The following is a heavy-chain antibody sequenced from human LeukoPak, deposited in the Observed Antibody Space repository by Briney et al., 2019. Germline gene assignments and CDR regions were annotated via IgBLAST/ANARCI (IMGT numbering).Heavy chain of an antibody. Sequence: PGGSLRLSCAASGFTFSSYSMNWVRQAPGKGLEWVSSISSSSSYIYYADSVKGRFTISRDNAKNSLYLQMNSLRAEDTAVYYCARGGSGSYFYYYYMDVWGKGTTVTVSS. V-gene: IGHV3-21*01. D-gene: IGHD1-26*01. J-gene: IGHJ6*03. CDR1: GFTFSSYS. CDR2: ISSSSSYI. CDR3: ARGGSGSYFYYYYMDV.